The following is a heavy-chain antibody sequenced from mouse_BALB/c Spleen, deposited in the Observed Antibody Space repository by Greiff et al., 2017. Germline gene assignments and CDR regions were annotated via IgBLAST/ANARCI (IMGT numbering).Heavy chain of an antibody. CDR3: ARDFYGNYVGAMDY. J-gene: IGHJ4*01. V-gene: IGHV5-17*02. D-gene: IGHD2-1*01. CDR1: GFTFSSFG. Sequence: EVQLVESGGGLVQPGGSRKLSCAASGFTFSSFGMHWVRQAPEKGLEWVAYISSGSSTIYYADTVKGRFTISRDNAKNTLYLEMSSLRSEDTAMYYCARDFYGNYVGAMDYWGQGTSVTGSS. CDR2: ISSGSSTI.